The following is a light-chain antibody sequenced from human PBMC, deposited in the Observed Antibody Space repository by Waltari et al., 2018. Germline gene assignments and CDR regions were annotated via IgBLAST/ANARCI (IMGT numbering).Light chain of an antibody. CDR3: QQYGSSLRT. CDR1: QSVPSNY. Sequence: EIVLTQSPGTLSLSPGERATLSCRASQSVPSNYLAWYQQKPGPAPRLLIYGASRRATGIPDRFSGSGSGTAFTLTISRLEPEDFALYYCQQYGSSLRTFGQGTKVEIK. CDR2: GAS. V-gene: IGKV3-20*01. J-gene: IGKJ1*01.